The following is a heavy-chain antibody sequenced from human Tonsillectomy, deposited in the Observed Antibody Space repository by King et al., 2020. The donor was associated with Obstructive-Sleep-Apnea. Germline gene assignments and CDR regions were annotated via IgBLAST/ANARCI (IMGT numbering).Heavy chain of an antibody. CDR1: GFTLSSYW. CDR2: INSDGSTT. Sequence: VQLVESGGGLVQPGGSLRLSCAASGFTLSSYWMHWVRQAPGKGLVWVSRINSDGSTTNYADSVKGRFTISRDNAKNTLYLQMNSLRAEDTAVYYFARAVRGSFDYWGRGTLVTVPS. V-gene: IGHV3-74*01. D-gene: IGHD3-10*01. CDR3: ARAVRGSFDY. J-gene: IGHJ4*02.